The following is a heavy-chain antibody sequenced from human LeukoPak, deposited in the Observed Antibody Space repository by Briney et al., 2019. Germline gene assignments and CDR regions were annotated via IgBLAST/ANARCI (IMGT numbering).Heavy chain of an antibody. CDR1: GGSFSGYY. J-gene: IGHJ6*04. CDR2: INHSESN. CDR3: ARRPRRAYSGYDSTPRYGMDV. V-gene: IGHV4-34*01. D-gene: IGHD5-12*01. Sequence: SEPLSLTCAVYGGSFSGYYWHWIRQPPGQGLEWNGEINHSESNNYNPSLKNRVTILVDTSKNQFSLKLSSVTAADTAVYYCARRPRRAYSGYDSTPRYGMDVWGKGPTVTVSS.